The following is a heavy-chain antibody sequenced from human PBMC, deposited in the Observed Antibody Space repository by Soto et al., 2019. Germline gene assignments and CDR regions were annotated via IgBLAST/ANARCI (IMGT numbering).Heavy chain of an antibody. J-gene: IGHJ6*02. D-gene: IGHD2-2*01. CDR3: ARDIVVVPAANYYDGMDV. CDR2: NYTSWST. CDR1: GGSITSYY. V-gene: IGHV4-4*07. Sequence: TLSLTCTVPGGSITSYYQSWVRQSAGKGLEWIGRNYTSWSTNYDHSVRSRVTMSVDTTKNQFSLKLIAVTAAESVVYYRARDIVVVPAANYYDGMDVWGQGTTVTVSS.